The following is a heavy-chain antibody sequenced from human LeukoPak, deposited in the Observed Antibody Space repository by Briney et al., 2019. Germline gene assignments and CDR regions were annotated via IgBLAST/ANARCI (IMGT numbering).Heavy chain of an antibody. D-gene: IGHD3-16*01. V-gene: IGHV5-51*01. J-gene: IGHJ2*01. CDR1: GYSFTSYL. Sequence: GESLKISCKGSGYSFTSYLIGWVRQMPGKGLGWMGIIYPGDSDTRYSPSFQGQVTISADKSISTAYLQWSSLKASDTAMYYCAGRLGRPAPHWYFDLWGRGTLVTVSS. CDR3: AGRLGRPAPHWYFDL. CDR2: IYPGDSDT.